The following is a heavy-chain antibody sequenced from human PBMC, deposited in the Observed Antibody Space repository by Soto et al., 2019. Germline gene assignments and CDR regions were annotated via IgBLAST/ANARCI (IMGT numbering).Heavy chain of an antibody. V-gene: IGHV3-21*01. Sequence: PGWSLRLSCAATGFTFSSYNMNWVRQAPGKGLEWVSSIRSSSSDTYYADSVKGRFTISRDNAKNSLYLQMNSLRADDTAVYFCARVQDYGDSPWYYYYGMDVWGQGTTVTVSS. CDR2: IRSSSSDT. D-gene: IGHD4-17*01. CDR1: GFTFSSYN. CDR3: ARVQDYGDSPWYYYYGMDV. J-gene: IGHJ6*02.